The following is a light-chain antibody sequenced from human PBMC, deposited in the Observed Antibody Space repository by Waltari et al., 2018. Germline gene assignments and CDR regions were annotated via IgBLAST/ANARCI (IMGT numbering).Light chain of an antibody. Sequence: QSVLTQPPSVSGAPGQRVTISCTGSSSNIGAGYDVHWYQHLPGTAPKLLIYGTFNRPAGVPPLFSGSKSGTSASLAITGLQADDYAAYYCQSYDSSLGGFYVFGSGTKVTVL. V-gene: IGLV1-40*01. CDR1: SSNIGAGYD. CDR2: GTF. J-gene: IGLJ1*01. CDR3: QSYDSSLGGFYV.